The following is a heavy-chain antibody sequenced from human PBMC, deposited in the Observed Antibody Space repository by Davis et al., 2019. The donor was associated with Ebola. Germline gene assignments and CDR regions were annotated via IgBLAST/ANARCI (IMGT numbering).Heavy chain of an antibody. CDR3: ARSYPDY. D-gene: IGHD3-16*01. V-gene: IGHV3-23*01. Sequence: PGGSLRLSCADSVITFSSYAMTWVRQAPGKGLEWVSAISGSGGTTYYAGSVKGRFTVSRDNSKNTLYLQMNSLRAEDTAVYYCARSYPDYWGQGTLVTVSS. CDR1: VITFSSYA. J-gene: IGHJ4*02. CDR2: ISGSGGTT.